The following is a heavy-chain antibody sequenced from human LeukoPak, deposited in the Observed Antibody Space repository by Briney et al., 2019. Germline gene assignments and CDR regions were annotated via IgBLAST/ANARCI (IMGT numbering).Heavy chain of an antibody. J-gene: IGHJ4*02. CDR3: TRDLRDFWSGYYLFDY. V-gene: IGHV3-49*04. Sequence: GGSLRLSCTASGFTFGDYAMSWVRQAPGKGLEWVGFIRSKAYGGTTEYAASVKGRLTISRDDSKSIAYLQMNSLKTEDTAVYYCTRDLRDFWSGYYLFDYWGQGTLVTVSS. CDR2: IRSKAYGGTT. D-gene: IGHD3-3*01. CDR1: GFTFGDYA.